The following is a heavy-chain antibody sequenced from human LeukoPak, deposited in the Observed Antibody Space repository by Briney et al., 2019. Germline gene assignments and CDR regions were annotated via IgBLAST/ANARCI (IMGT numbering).Heavy chain of an antibody. CDR3: ARAGYGSGSYEDY. V-gene: IGHV4-34*01. Sequence: SETLSLTCAVYGGSFSGYYWSWIRQPPGKGLEWIGEINHSGSTNYNPSLKSRVTISVDTSKNQFSLKLSSVTAADTAVYYCARAGYGSGSYEDYWGQGTLVTVSS. J-gene: IGHJ4*02. CDR1: GGSFSGYY. D-gene: IGHD3-10*01. CDR2: INHSGST.